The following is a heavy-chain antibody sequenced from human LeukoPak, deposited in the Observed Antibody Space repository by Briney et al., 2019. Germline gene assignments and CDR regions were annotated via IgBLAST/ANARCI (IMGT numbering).Heavy chain of an antibody. D-gene: IGHD4-23*01. CDR3: ARGPPDYGGTYSDY. V-gene: IGHV3-48*02. J-gene: IGHJ4*02. CDR2: ISSSSSTI. CDR1: GFTFSSYS. Sequence: GGSLRLSCAASGFTFSSYSMNWVRHAPGKGLEWVSYISSSSSTIYYADSVKGRFTISRDNAKNSLYLQMNSLRDEDTAVYYCARGPPDYGGTYSDYWGQGTLVTVSS.